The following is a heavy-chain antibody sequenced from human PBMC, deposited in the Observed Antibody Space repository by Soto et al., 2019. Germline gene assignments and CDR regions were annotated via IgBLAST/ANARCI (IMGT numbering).Heavy chain of an antibody. D-gene: IGHD2-15*01. Sequence: GESLSISCQSSGYTFIAFCITLVRQMPGKCLEWMATIDPRDSYSNYILPFQGHVTISADKSIGSAYLHWGTLEASDTAIYYCERLSTGFCNKPTCDDYFGMDVWGQRTTVPVSS. CDR3: ERLSTGFCNKPTCDDYFGMDV. V-gene: IGHV5-10-1*01. CDR1: GYTFIAFC. CDR2: IDPRDSYS. J-gene: IGHJ6*02.